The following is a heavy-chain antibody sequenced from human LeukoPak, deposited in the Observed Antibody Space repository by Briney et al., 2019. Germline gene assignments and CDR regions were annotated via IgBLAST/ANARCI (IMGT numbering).Heavy chain of an antibody. CDR3: ARDSMTSIDY. CDR2: TYYSGST. Sequence: PSETLSLTCTVSGGSISSYYWSWIRQPPGKGLEWIGYTYYSGSTNYNPPLKSRVTISVDTSKNQFSLKLSSVTAADTAVYYCARDSMTSIDYWGQGTLVTVSS. V-gene: IGHV4-59*01. J-gene: IGHJ4*02. CDR1: GGSISSYY. D-gene: IGHD2-21*02.